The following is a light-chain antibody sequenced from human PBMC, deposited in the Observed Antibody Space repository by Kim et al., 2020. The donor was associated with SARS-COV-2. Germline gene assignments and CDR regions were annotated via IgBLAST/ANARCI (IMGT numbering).Light chain of an antibody. Sequence: QSVLTQPPSASGTPGQRVTISCSGSSSSFGSNYVYWFQQLPGTAPKLLIYRNNQRPSGVPDRFSGSKSGTSASLAISGLRSEDKADYYCAAWDDSLSGWVFGGGTQLTVL. CDR1: SSSFGSNY. V-gene: IGLV1-47*01. J-gene: IGLJ3*02. CDR3: AAWDDSLSGWV. CDR2: RNN.